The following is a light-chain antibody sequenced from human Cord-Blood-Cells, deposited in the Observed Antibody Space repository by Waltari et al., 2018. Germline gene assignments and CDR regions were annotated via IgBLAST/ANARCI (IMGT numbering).Light chain of an antibody. Sequence: QSALTQPRSVSGSPGQSATISCTGTSRDVGGYHYVSWYQQHPGKAPKLMIYDVSKRPSGVPDRFSGSKSGNTASLTISGLQAEDEADYYCCSYAGSYVFGGGTKLTVL. V-gene: IGLV2-11*01. CDR3: CSYAGSYV. CDR2: DVS. J-gene: IGLJ2*01. CDR1: SRDVGGYHY.